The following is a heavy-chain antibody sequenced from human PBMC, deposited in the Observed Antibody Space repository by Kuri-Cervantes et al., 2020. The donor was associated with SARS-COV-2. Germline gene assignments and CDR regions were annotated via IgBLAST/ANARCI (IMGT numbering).Heavy chain of an antibody. V-gene: IGHV1-69*06. CDR2: IITAFGTA. CDR3: AKELLWFGDLHGGYFDY. D-gene: IGHD3-10*01. Sequence: SVKVSCKASGGTFSSYTISWVRQAPGQGLEWMGGIITAFGTANYAQKFQDRVTLIADKSTSTVFMELSRLSSKDTAVYYCAKELLWFGDLHGGYFDYWGQGTLVTVSS. CDR1: GGTFSSYT. J-gene: IGHJ4*02.